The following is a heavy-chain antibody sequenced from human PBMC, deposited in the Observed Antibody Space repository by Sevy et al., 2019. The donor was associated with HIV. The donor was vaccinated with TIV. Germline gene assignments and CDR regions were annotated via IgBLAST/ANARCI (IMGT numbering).Heavy chain of an antibody. D-gene: IGHD3-10*01. CDR3: ARGGTKLLRGAKFTGHAFDI. CDR2: ISYDGSNK. Sequence: GGSLRLSCAASGFTFSSYAMHWVRQAPGKGLEWVAVISYDGSNKYYADSVKGRFTISRDNSKNTLYLKMNSLRAEDTAVYYCARGGTKLLRGAKFTGHAFDIWGQGTMVTVSS. V-gene: IGHV3-30-3*01. J-gene: IGHJ3*02. CDR1: GFTFSSYA.